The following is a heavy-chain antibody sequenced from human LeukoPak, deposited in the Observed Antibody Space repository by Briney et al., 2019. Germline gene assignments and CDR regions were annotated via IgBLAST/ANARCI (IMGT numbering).Heavy chain of an antibody. CDR1: GGSISSYY. CDR2: IYYSGST. V-gene: IGHV4-59*01. D-gene: IGHD6-13*01. CDR3: ARAIAAAPFDY. J-gene: IGHJ4*02. Sequence: SETLSPTCTVSGGSISSYYWSWIRQPPGKGLEWIGYIYYSGSTNYNPSLKSRVTISVDTSKNQFSLKLNSVTAADTAVYYCARAIAAAPFDYWGQGTLVTVSS.